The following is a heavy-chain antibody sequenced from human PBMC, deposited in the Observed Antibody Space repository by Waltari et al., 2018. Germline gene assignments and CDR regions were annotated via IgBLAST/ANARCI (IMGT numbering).Heavy chain of an antibody. J-gene: IGHJ3*02. D-gene: IGHD2-2*01. Sequence: QVQLQQWGAGLLKPSETLSLTCAVYGGSFSGYSWSWLRPPPGKGLEWIGKINHSGSTNYNPSLKSRVTISVDTSKNQFSLKLSSVTAADTAVYYCARYLVVVPAAIGAFDIWGQGTMVTVSS. CDR3: ARYLVVVPAAIGAFDI. V-gene: IGHV4-34*01. CDR2: INHSGST. CDR1: GGSFSGYS.